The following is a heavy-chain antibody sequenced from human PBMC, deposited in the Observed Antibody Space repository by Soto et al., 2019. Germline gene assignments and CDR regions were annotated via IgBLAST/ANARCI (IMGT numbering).Heavy chain of an antibody. CDR2: ISSSSTI. CDR3: ARDLYYYDSSGYPPHYGMDV. D-gene: IGHD3-22*01. Sequence: PGGSLRLSCAASGFTFSSYSMNWVRQAPGKGLEWVSYISSSSTIYYADSVKGRFTISRDNAKNSLYLQMNSLRDEDTAVYYCARDLYYYDSSGYPPHYGMDVWGQGTTVTVSS. J-gene: IGHJ6*02. CDR1: GFTFSSYS. V-gene: IGHV3-48*02.